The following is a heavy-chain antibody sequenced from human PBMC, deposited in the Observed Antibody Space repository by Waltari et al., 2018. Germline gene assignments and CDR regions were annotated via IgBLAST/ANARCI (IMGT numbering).Heavy chain of an antibody. V-gene: IGHV1-69*01. CDR1: GGTFSSYA. CDR2: IIPICGTA. J-gene: IGHJ4*02. D-gene: IGHD6-19*01. CDR3: ARKSRQRAWYSSGWYDY. Sequence: QVQLVQSGAEVKKPGSSVKVSCKASGGTFSSYAISWVRQAPGQGLEWMGGIIPICGTANDGQKCQGRVTITADESTSTAYRELSSLRAEDTAVYYGARKSRQRAWYSSGWYDYWGQGTLVTVSS.